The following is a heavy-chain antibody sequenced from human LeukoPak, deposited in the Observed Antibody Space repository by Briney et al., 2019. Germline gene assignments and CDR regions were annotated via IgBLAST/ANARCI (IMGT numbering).Heavy chain of an antibody. J-gene: IGHJ5*02. CDR2: IYYSGST. CDR3: ASPSGYYYGPFDP. CDR1: GGSISSSSYY. V-gene: IGHV4-39*07. Sequence: SETLSLTCTVSGGSISSSSYYWGWIRQPPGKGLEWIGSIYYSGSTYYNPSLKSRVTISVDTSKNQFSLKLSSVTAADTAVYYCASPSGYYYGPFDPWGQGTLVTVSS. D-gene: IGHD3-22*01.